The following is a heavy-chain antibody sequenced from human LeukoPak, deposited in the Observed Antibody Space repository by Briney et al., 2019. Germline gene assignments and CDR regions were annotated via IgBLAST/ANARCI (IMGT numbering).Heavy chain of an antibody. D-gene: IGHD6-13*01. Sequence: GGSLRLSCAASGFTFSSYSMNWVRQAPGKGLEWLSSITSSSRYIWYADSVKGRFTISRDNAKNSVYLQMDSLRADDTAVYFCARGGDSSTWDFAYWGQGTLVTVSS. V-gene: IGHV3-21*01. CDR3: ARGGDSSTWDFAY. CDR2: ITSSSRYI. J-gene: IGHJ4*02. CDR1: GFTFSSYS.